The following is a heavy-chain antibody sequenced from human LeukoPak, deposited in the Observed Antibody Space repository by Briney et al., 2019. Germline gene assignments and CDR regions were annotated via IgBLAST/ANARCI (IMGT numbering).Heavy chain of an antibody. D-gene: IGHD1-26*01. J-gene: IGHJ4*02. V-gene: IGHV3-30*18. CDR3: AKVLSGSFYTPFDH. CDR1: GFHFKNYA. CDR2: VSLHEEKK. Sequence: PGGALGLSCAAPGFHFKNYALHRGRPAPGKGREWGALVSLHEEKKFYADSVKGRFTISRDNSKNTVYLQMNNLRPEDTAVYHCAKVLSGSFYTPFDHWGQGTLVSVSS.